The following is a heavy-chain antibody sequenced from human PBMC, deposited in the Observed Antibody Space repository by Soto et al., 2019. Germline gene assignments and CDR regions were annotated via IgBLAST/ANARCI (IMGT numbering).Heavy chain of an antibody. D-gene: IGHD3-3*01. J-gene: IGHJ4*02. Sequence: PGGSLRLSCAASGFIFNNYDMHWVRQPVGKSLEWVSAIGTAGDTSYSDSVRGRFTASRENANNLLYLQMNSLRAEDTAIYYCARGPLAALRFVEWLPDYWGQGVSVTVSS. V-gene: IGHV3-13*01. CDR2: IGTAGDT. CDR1: GFIFNNYD. CDR3: ARGPLAALRFVEWLPDY.